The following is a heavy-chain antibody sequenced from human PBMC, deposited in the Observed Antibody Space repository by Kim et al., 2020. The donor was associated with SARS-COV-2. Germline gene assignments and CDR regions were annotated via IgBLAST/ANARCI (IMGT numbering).Heavy chain of an antibody. Sequence: GGSLRLSCAASGLTFSSYWMHWVRQPPGKGLVWVSRINSNGSSTSYADSVKGRFTISRDNAKNTLYLQMNSLRAEDTAVYYCAGEIAAGPGVFDIWGQGTMVTVSS. J-gene: IGHJ3*02. CDR3: AGEIAAGPGVFDI. CDR1: GLTFSSYW. CDR2: INSNGSST. D-gene: IGHD2-21*01. V-gene: IGHV3-74*01.